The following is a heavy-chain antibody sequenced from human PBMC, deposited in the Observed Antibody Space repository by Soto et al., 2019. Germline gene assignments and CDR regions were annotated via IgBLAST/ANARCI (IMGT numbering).Heavy chain of an antibody. Sequence: SETLSLNCTVSGGSISSYYWSWIRQHPGKGLEWIGYIYYSGSTNYNPSLKSRVTISVDTSKNQFSLNLISVTAADTAVYYCARNGFLEWLNWFDPWGQGTLVTVSS. CDR1: GGSISSYY. CDR3: ARNGFLEWLNWFDP. J-gene: IGHJ5*02. CDR2: IYYSGST. D-gene: IGHD3-3*01. V-gene: IGHV4-59*08.